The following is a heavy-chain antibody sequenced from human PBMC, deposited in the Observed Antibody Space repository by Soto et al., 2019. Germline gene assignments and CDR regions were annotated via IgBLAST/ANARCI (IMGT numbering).Heavy chain of an antibody. V-gene: IGHV3-64D*08. D-gene: IGHD3-3*01. CDR1: GFTFSSYA. J-gene: IGHJ6*02. CDR3: VKVHGGSLTIFGVVTPTSSYGTDV. CDR2: ISSNGGST. Sequence: PGGSLRLSCSASGFTFSSYAMHWVRQAPGKGLEYVSAISSNGGSTYYADSVKGRFTISRDNSKNTLYLQMSSLRAEDTAVYYCVKVHGGSLTIFGVVTPTSSYGTDVWGQGPTVTVAS.